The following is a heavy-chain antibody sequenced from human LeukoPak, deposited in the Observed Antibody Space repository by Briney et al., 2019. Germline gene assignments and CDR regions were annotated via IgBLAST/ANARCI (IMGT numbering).Heavy chain of an antibody. CDR2: ISTYNGNT. J-gene: IGHJ4*02. CDR1: GYTFTTYG. Sequence: ASVKVSCKSFGYTFTTYGITWVRQAPGQGLEWMGWISTYNGNTNYAQKLQGRVTMTTDTSTSTAYMELRSLGSDDTAMYYCARDRMDTGTYFDYWGQGTLVTVSS. D-gene: IGHD5-18*01. V-gene: IGHV1-18*01. CDR3: ARDRMDTGTYFDY.